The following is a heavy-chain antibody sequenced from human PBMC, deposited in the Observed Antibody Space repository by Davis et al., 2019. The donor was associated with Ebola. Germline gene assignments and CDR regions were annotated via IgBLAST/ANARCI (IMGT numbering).Heavy chain of an antibody. CDR3: VKTPSSSWYRAKYYFDY. CDR2: INQDASHT. D-gene: IGHD6-13*01. Sequence: PGGSLRLSCAASGFTFSTSWIHWVRQAPGKGLVWVSRINQDASHTNYADSVKGRFTISRDNSKNTLYLQMSSLRAEDTAVYYCVKTPSSSWYRAKYYFDYWGQGTLVTVSS. J-gene: IGHJ4*02. V-gene: IGHV3-74*01. CDR1: GFTFSTSW.